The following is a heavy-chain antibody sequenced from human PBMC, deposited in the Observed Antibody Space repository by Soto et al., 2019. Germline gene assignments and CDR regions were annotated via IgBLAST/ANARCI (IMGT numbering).Heavy chain of an antibody. CDR1: GGSFSGYY. CDR3: ARVHSGSYYFRRNSFDY. Sequence: PSETLSLTCAVYGGSFSGYYWSWIRQPPGKGLEWIGEINHSGSTNYNPSLKSRVTISVDTSKYQFSLKLSSVTAADTAVYYCARVHSGSYYFRRNSFDYWGQGTLVTVS. D-gene: IGHD1-26*01. V-gene: IGHV4-34*01. J-gene: IGHJ4*02. CDR2: INHSGST.